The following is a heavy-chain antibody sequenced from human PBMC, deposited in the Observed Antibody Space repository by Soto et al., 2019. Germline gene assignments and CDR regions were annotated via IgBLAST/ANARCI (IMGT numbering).Heavy chain of an antibody. CDR1: GGTFSSYT. Sequence: QVQLVQSGAEVKKPGSSVKVSCKASGGTFSSYTISWVRQAPGQGLEWMGRIIPILGIANYAQKFQGRVTITADKSTSTAYMELSSLRSEDTAVYYCASGHRQMRAFDIWGQGTMVTVSS. V-gene: IGHV1-69*02. CDR3: ASGHRQMRAFDI. J-gene: IGHJ3*02. CDR2: IIPILGIA.